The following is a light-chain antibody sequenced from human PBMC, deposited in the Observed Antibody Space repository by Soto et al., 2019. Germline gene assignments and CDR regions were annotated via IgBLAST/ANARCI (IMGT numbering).Light chain of an antibody. V-gene: IGLV2-14*01. CDR1: SSDVGGYNY. CDR3: SSYTSDIPR. J-gene: IGLJ1*01. CDR2: AVT. Sequence: QSALTQPASVSGSPGQSITISCTGTSSDVGGYNYVSWYQQHPGKAPKLMIYAVTDRPSGVSSRFSGSKSGNTASLTISGLQAEDEADYYCSSYTSDIPRIGTGTKVTVL.